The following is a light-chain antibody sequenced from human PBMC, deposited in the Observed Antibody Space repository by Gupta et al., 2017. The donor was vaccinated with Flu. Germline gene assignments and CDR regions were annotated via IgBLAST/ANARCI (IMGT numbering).Light chain of an antibody. CDR2: GTS. Sequence: EVVLTQSPDTLSLSPGESATLSCRASQSISSSYLAWYRHKPGQAPRLLIYGTSIRAAGIPDRFSGSGSGTDFTLSISRLEPEDFAVYFCQQYGGSPLFTFGPGTKVDI. CDR1: QSISSSY. J-gene: IGKJ3*01. V-gene: IGKV3-20*01. CDR3: QQYGGSPLFT.